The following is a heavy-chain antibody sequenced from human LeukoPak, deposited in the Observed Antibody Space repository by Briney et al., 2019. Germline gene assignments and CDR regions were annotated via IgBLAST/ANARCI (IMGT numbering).Heavy chain of an antibody. CDR3: ARGSIAAAGYGIDY. CDR1: GFTFSNYA. J-gene: IGHJ4*02. Sequence: GGSLRLSCAASGFTFSNYAMSWVRQAPGKGLEWVSRINTDGSSTSYADSVKGRFTISRDNAKNTLYLQMNSLRAEDTAVYYCARGSIAAAGYGIDYWGQGTLVTVSS. V-gene: IGHV3-74*01. CDR2: INTDGSST. D-gene: IGHD6-13*01.